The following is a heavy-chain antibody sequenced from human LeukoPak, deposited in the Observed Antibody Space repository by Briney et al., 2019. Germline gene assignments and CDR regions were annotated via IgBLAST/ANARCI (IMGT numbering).Heavy chain of an antibody. CDR1: GFTFSHYV. Sequence: PGGALRLSRAPSGFTFSHYVMHCVCQALGERQEYVSDISSNGGNTYYANSVKGRFTISRDNSKNTLYLQMGSLRAEDMAVYYCARDSSVETAMGTFDYWGQGTLVTVSS. D-gene: IGHD5-18*01. CDR2: ISSNGGNT. J-gene: IGHJ4*02. CDR3: ARDSSVETAMGTFDY. V-gene: IGHV3-64*01.